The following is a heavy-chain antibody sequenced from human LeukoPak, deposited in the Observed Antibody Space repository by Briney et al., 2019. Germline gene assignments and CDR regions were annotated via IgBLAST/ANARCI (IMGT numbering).Heavy chain of an antibody. V-gene: IGHV4-34*01. D-gene: IGHD4-17*01. CDR1: GGSFSGYY. J-gene: IGHJ4*02. CDR3: ARGQGTVTTH. Sequence: SETLSLTCAVSGGSFSGYYWTWIRQPPGKGLEWIGEINHSGSANYNPSPKSRVTISLDTSKNQFSLKVSSVTAADTAVYYCARGQGTVTTHWGQGTLVTVSS. CDR2: INHSGSA.